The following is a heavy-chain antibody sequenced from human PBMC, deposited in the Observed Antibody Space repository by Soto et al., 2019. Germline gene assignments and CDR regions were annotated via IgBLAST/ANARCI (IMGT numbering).Heavy chain of an antibody. CDR1: GFTFSSYE. CDR3: ARDYVWGPPLNNGMDV. D-gene: IGHD3-16*01. V-gene: IGHV3-48*03. CDR2: ISSSGSTI. Sequence: PVGSLRLSCAASGFTFSSYEMNWVRQAPGKGLEWVSYISSSGSTIYYADSVKGRFTISRDNAKNSLYLQMNSLRAEDTAVYYCARDYVWGPPLNNGMDVWGQGTTVTVSS. J-gene: IGHJ6*02.